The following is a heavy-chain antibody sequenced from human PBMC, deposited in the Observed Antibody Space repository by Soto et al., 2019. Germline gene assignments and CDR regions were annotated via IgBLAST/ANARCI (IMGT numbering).Heavy chain of an antibody. J-gene: IGHJ4*02. CDR3: VHRSGMGGNSWLPGH. CDR1: GFSLSTSEMG. V-gene: IGHV2-5*02. Sequence: QITLKESGPTLVKPTQTLTLTCTFSGFSLSTSEMGVGWIRQPPGKALEWLALIHWDDDKRYSPSLKSRLTITKDTSKNQVVLTMTNMDPVDTATYYCVHRSGMGGNSWLPGHWGQGTLVTVSS. CDR2: IHWDDDK. D-gene: IGHD5-12*01.